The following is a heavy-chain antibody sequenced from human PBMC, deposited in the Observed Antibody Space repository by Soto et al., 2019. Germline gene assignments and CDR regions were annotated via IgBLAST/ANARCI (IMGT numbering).Heavy chain of an antibody. Sequence: QVQLVQSGAEVKKPGSSVKVSCKASGGTFSSYAISWVRQAPGQGLEWMGGIIPIFGTANYAQKFQGRVTIYADESTSTAYMELSSLRSEDTAVYYCARDSQVAIYPRGAFDIWGQGTMVTVSS. CDR1: GGTFSSYA. J-gene: IGHJ3*02. CDR3: ARDSQVAIYPRGAFDI. CDR2: IIPIFGTA. D-gene: IGHD2-2*02. V-gene: IGHV1-69*01.